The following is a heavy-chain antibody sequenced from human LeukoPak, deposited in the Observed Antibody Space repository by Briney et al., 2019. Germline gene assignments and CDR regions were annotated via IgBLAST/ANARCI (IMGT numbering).Heavy chain of an antibody. Sequence: GGSLRLSCAASGFTFSSYGMHWVRQAPGKGLEWVAVIWYDGSNKYYADSVKGRFTISRDNSRNTLYLQMNSLRAEDTAVYYCARGNVYHYDSSGPTLGDAFDIWGQGTMVTVSS. CDR3: ARGNVYHYDSSGPTLGDAFDI. CDR1: GFTFSSYG. CDR2: IWYDGSNK. V-gene: IGHV3-33*01. D-gene: IGHD3-22*01. J-gene: IGHJ3*02.